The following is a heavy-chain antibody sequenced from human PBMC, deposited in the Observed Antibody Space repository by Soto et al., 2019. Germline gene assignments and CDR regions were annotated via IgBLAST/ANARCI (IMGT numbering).Heavy chain of an antibody. D-gene: IGHD2-21*02. J-gene: IGHJ6*02. V-gene: IGHV1-69*13. CDR2: IIPIFGTA. Sequence: ASVKVSCKASGGTFSSYAISWVRQAPGQGVEWMGGIIPIFGTANYAQRFQGRDTITAEECTSTAYMELSNMRSEDTAVYYCARKAFCDCDCYSDYYCYGMDVWGQGTTVTVSS. CDR1: GGTFSSYA. CDR3: ARKAFCDCDCYSDYYCYGMDV.